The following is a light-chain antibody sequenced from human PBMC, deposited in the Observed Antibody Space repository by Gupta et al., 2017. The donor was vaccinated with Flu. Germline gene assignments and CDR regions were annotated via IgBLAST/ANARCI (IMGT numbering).Light chain of an antibody. J-gene: IGKJ2*01. CDR3: QQSYNTPNT. V-gene: IGKV1-39*01. CDR2: AAS. Sequence: DIQMTQSPSSLSASVGDRVTITCRPSQSINTYLNWYQQKPGKAPKFLIYAASSLQSGVPSRFSGSGSETDFTLTISSLQPEDFATYYCQQSYNTPNTFGQGTRLEIK. CDR1: QSINTY.